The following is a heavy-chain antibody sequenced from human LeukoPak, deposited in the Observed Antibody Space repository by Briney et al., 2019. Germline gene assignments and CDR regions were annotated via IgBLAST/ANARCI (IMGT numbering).Heavy chain of an antibody. J-gene: IGHJ4*02. Sequence: SVKVSCKASGGTFSSYAISWVRQAPGKGLEWMGRIIPIFGTANYAQKFEGRVTITTDESTSTAYIELSSLRSEDTAVYYCARGGTYYSSGYYYYFDYWGQGTLVTVSS. CDR1: GGTFSSYA. CDR2: IIPIFGTA. D-gene: IGHD3-22*01. V-gene: IGHV1-69*05. CDR3: ARGGTYYSSGYYYYFDY.